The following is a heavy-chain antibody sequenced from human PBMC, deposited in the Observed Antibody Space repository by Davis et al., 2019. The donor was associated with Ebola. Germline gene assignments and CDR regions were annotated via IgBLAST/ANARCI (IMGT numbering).Heavy chain of an antibody. CDR3: AKGGMRDGYN. CDR2: VTGGGEST. V-gene: IGHV3-23*01. J-gene: IGHJ4*02. CDR1: GFSISNSA. Sequence: PWGSLRLSCAASGFSISNSAMNWVRQAPGMGLEWVSVVTGGGESTYYADSVKGRFTISRDNSKNTLYLQMNSLRADDTAVYYCAKGGMRDGYNWGQGTLVTVSS. D-gene: IGHD5-24*01.